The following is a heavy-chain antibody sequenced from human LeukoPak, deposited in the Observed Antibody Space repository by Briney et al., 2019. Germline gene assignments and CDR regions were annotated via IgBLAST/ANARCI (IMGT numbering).Heavy chain of an antibody. Sequence: SETLSLTCSVSGGSINSGNYFWAWIRQPPGKGLEWIGSVSYSGNTYYNPSLKSRVTISVDTSKNHFSLKLSSATAADTAMYSCARGNSYGPHDAFDIWGQGTMVTISS. J-gene: IGHJ3*02. V-gene: IGHV4-39*07. CDR2: VSYSGNT. D-gene: IGHD3-16*01. CDR1: GGSINSGNYF. CDR3: ARGNSYGPHDAFDI.